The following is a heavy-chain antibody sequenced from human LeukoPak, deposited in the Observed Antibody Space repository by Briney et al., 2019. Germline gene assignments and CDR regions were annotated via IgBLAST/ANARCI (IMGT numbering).Heavy chain of an antibody. Sequence: GGSLRLSCAASGFTFSSYEMNWVRQAPGKGLEWVSYISSSGSTIHYEDSVKGRFTISRDNAKNSLYLQMNSLRAEDTAVYYCAARSGRIQLVSDYWGQGTLVTVSS. CDR1: GFTFSSYE. CDR2: ISSSGSTI. V-gene: IGHV3-48*03. D-gene: IGHD5-18*01. J-gene: IGHJ4*02. CDR3: AARSGRIQLVSDY.